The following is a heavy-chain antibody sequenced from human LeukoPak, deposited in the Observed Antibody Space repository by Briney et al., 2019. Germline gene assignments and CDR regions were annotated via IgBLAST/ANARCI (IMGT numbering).Heavy chain of an antibody. V-gene: IGHV3-21*01. CDR1: GFTFSSYS. Sequence: GGSLRLSCAASGFTFSSYSMNWVRRAPGKGLEWVSSISSSSSYIYYADSVKGRFTIYRDNAKNSLYLQMNSLRAEDTAVYYCARSRGAYCSGGSCYSGYYFDYWGQGTLVTVSS. CDR3: ARSRGAYCSGGSCYSGYYFDY. D-gene: IGHD2-15*01. CDR2: ISSSSSYI. J-gene: IGHJ4*02.